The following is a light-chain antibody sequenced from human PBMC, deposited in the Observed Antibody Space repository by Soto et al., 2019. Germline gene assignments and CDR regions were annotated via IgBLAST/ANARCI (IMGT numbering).Light chain of an antibody. CDR1: QGIGDT. Sequence: EVVMRQYPATLSVSPGEGYTLSCMASQGIGDTLAWYQHKPGQTPRLLIYDTSTRATGIPDRFSGSGSGTDFTLTISRLEPEDFAVYYCQPYGSSLWTVGPGTQVEIK. V-gene: IGKV3-20*01. J-gene: IGKJ1*01. CDR2: DTS. CDR3: QPYGSSLWT.